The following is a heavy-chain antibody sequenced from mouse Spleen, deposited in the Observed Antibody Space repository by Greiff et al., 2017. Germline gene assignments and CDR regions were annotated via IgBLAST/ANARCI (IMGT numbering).Heavy chain of an antibody. D-gene: IGHD1-1*01. Sequence: EVQLQQSGAELVRPGASVKLSCTASGFNIKDYYMHWVKQRPEQGLEWIGRIDPEDGDTEYAPKFQGKATMTADTSSNTAYLQLSSLTSEDTAVYYCTTLNYYGSSDWYFDVWGTGTTVTVSS. J-gene: IGHJ1*03. CDR1: GFNIKDYY. CDR3: TTLNYYGSSDWYFDV. V-gene: IGHV14-1*01. CDR2: IDPEDGDT.